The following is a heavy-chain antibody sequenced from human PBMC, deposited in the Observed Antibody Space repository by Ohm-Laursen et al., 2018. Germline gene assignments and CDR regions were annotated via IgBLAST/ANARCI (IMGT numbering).Heavy chain of an antibody. CDR2: IYYSGST. CDR3: ARWGTRAFDY. Sequence: GTLSLTCTVSGGSISSSSYYWGWIRQPPGKGLEWIGSIYYSGSTYYNPSLKSRVTISVDTSKNQFSLKLSSVTAADTAVYYCARWGTRAFDYWGQGTLVTVSS. J-gene: IGHJ4*02. CDR1: GGSISSSSYY. D-gene: IGHD3-16*01. V-gene: IGHV4-39*01.